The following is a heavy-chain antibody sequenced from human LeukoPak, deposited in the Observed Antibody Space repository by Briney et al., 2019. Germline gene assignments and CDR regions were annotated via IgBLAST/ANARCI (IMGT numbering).Heavy chain of an antibody. CDR1: GDSITNSY. J-gene: IGHJ5*01. V-gene: IGHV4-59*08. CDR3: AKRIIEARENGDSNWLDP. CDR2: ISYGGST. Sequence: SETLSLTCTVSGDSITNSYWNWIRQPPGRGLEWIGRISYGGSTNYNPSLKSRVIISRDTSKNLFSLELTSVTAADTAIYYCAKRIIEARENGDSNWLDPWGQGTLVTVSS. D-gene: IGHD4-17*01.